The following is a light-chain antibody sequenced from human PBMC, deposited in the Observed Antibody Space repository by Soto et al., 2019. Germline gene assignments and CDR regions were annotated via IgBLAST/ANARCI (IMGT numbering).Light chain of an antibody. Sequence: TQSPSTLSLSPWEIATLSCRASQSVSSYLAWYQQKPGQAPRLLIYDASNRATGIPARFSGSGSGTDFTLTISSLEPEDFAVYYCQQRSNWPRTFGQGTKVDIK. CDR2: DAS. CDR3: QQRSNWPRT. V-gene: IGKV3-11*01. J-gene: IGKJ1*01. CDR1: QSVSSY.